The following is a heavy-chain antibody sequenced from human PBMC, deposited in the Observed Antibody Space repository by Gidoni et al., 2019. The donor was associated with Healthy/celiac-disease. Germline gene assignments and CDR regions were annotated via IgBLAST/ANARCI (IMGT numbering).Heavy chain of an antibody. V-gene: IGHV4-39*01. Sequence: QLQLQESGPGLVKPSETLSLTCTVSGGSISSSSYYWGWIRQPPGKGLEWIGSIYYSGSTYYNPSLKSRVTISVDTSKNQFSLKLSSVTAADTAVYYCARLEKVYAPVDYWGQGTLVTVSS. CDR1: GGSISSSSYY. J-gene: IGHJ4*02. CDR2: IYYSGST. D-gene: IGHD2-8*01. CDR3: ARLEKVYAPVDY.